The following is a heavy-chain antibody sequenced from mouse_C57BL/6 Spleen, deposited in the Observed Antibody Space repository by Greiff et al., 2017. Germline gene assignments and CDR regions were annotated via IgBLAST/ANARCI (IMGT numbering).Heavy chain of an antibody. V-gene: IGHV1-4*01. CDR3: ARPYDDDGGEAMDY. CDR2: INPSSGYT. D-gene: IGHD2-4*01. CDR1: GYTFTSYT. J-gene: IGHJ4*01. Sequence: QVQLQQSGAELARPGASVKMSCKASGYTFTSYTMHWVKQRPGQGLEWIGYINPSSGYTKYNQKFKDKATLTADKSSSTAYMQLSSLTSEDSAVYYCARPYDDDGGEAMDYWGQGTSVTVSA.